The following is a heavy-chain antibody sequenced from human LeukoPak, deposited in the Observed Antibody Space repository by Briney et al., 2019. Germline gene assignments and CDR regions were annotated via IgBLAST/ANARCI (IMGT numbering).Heavy chain of an antibody. CDR2: ISAYNGNT. CDR1: GGTFSSYA. Sequence: ASVKVSCKASGGTFSSYAISWVRQAPGQGLEWMGWISAYNGNTNYAQKLQGRVTMTTDTSTSTAYMELRSLRSDDTAVYYCARDHWGRYYDSSGYYEMGKNAFDIWGQGTMVTVSS. CDR3: ARDHWGRYYDSSGYYEMGKNAFDI. J-gene: IGHJ3*02. V-gene: IGHV1-18*01. D-gene: IGHD3-22*01.